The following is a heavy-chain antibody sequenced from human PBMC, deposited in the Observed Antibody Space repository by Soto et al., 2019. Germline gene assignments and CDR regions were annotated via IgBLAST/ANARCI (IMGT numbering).Heavy chain of an antibody. CDR1: GGSISSGDYY. Sequence: QVQLQESGPGLVKPSQTLSLTCTVSGGSISSGDYYWSWIRQPPGKGLEWIGYISYSGSTYSNPSLKSRVTISVDTSKNQFSLKLSSVTAADTAVYDCAREEGTGHYYYGMDVWGQWTTVTVSS. V-gene: IGHV4-30-4*01. J-gene: IGHJ6*02. D-gene: IGHD1-1*01. CDR2: ISYSGST. CDR3: AREEGTGHYYYGMDV.